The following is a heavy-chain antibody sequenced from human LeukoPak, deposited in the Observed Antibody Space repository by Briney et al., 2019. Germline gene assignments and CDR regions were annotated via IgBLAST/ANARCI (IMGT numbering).Heavy chain of an antibody. Sequence: SQTLSLTCAISGDSVSSNSAAWNWIRQSPSRGLEWLGRTYYRSKWYNDYAVSVKSRITINPDTSKNQFSLKLSSVTAADTAVYYCAIGFWGRSGRDEYYYYYYGMDVWGQGTTVTVSS. V-gene: IGHV6-1*01. CDR3: AIGFWGRSGRDEYYYYYYGMDV. CDR2: TYYRSKWYN. D-gene: IGHD3-16*01. J-gene: IGHJ6*02. CDR1: GDSVSSNSAA.